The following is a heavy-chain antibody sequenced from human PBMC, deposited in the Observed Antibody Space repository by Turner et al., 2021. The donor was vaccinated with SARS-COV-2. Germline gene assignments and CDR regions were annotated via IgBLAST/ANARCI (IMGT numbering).Heavy chain of an antibody. Sequence: EVQLVESGGGLVQPGGSLRLSCVASGFTFTNFWMSWVRQAPGKGLEWVANIKQDESEKYYVDSVKGRFTISRDNAKNSLYLQMNSLRAEDTAVYYCARDRFYHDSSGYFINWFDPWGQGTLVTVSS. CDR2: IKQDESEK. CDR3: ARDRFYHDSSGYFINWFDP. J-gene: IGHJ5*02. V-gene: IGHV3-7*03. D-gene: IGHD3-22*01. CDR1: GFTFTNFW.